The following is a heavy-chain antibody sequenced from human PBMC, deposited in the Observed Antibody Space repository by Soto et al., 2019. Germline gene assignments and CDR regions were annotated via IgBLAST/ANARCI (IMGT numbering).Heavy chain of an antibody. CDR2: ISDTGSSH. CDR1: GFTVSSYG. D-gene: IGHD2-2*01. CDR3: AKDRGGDCPDNSCYFGADY. Sequence: PGGSLRLSCVGSGFTVSSYGMHWVRQAPGKGLECVAVISDTGSSHYYAASVEGRFTLSRETSKNTLSLHMHRLRVEDTAVYYCAKDRGGDCPDNSCYFGADYWGQGTPVTVSS. V-gene: IGHV3-30*18. J-gene: IGHJ4*02.